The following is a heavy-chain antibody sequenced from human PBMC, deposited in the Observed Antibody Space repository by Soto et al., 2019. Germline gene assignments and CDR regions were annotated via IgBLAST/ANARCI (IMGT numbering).Heavy chain of an antibody. CDR3: IRDFGGVGSTNAFDI. CDR2: INGDGSDT. CDR1: GFNPYW. V-gene: IGHV3-74*01. J-gene: IGHJ3*02. Sequence: EVQLVESGGGLVQPGGSLRLSCVASGFNPYWMHWVRQAPGKGLEWVSRINGDGSDTSYAGFVEGRFTISRDNAKNTLYRQMNSLRAEDTAVYYCIRDFGGVGSTNAFDIWGQGTMVTVSS. D-gene: IGHD1-26*01.